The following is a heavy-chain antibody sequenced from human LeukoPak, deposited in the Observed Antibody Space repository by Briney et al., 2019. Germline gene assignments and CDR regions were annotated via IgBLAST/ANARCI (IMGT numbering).Heavy chain of an antibody. Sequence: GGSLRLSCAASAFTFSSYSMNWVRQAPGKGLEWVSIISSSSNDIHYADSVKGRFTISRDNTKNSVYLQMNSLRDGDTAVYYCARVVVPAAVDYWGQGTLVTVSS. D-gene: IGHD2-2*01. CDR1: AFTFSSYS. CDR3: ARVVVPAAVDY. J-gene: IGHJ4*02. CDR2: ISSSSNDI. V-gene: IGHV3-21*01.